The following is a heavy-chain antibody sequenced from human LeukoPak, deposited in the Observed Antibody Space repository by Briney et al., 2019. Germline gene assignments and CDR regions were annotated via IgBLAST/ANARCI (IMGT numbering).Heavy chain of an antibody. Sequence: GGSLRLSCAASGFTFSSYGMPWVRQAPGKGLEWVAVISYDGSNKYYADSVKGRFTISRDNSKNTLYLQMNSLRAEDTAVYYCAKDKAWLVPGYYYGMDIWGQGTTVTVFS. J-gene: IGHJ6*02. V-gene: IGHV3-30*18. CDR3: AKDKAWLVPGYYYGMDI. D-gene: IGHD6-6*01. CDR1: GFTFSSYG. CDR2: ISYDGSNK.